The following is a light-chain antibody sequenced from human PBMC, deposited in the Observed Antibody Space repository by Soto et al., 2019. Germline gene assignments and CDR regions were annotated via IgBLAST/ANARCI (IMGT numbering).Light chain of an antibody. J-gene: IGKJ1*01. CDR2: DAS. CDR1: QSVSSY. V-gene: IGKV3-11*01. CDR3: QHYGYFQWT. Sequence: IVLAQAPATLSLCPGARATLSSRASQSVSSYLAWYQQKNGQAPRLLIYDASNRATGIPARFSGSGSGTDVNLTISRLETEDIAVYFCQHYGYFQWTFGQGTKVDIK.